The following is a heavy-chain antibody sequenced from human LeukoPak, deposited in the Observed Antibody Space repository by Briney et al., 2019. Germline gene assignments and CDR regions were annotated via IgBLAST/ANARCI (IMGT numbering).Heavy chain of an antibody. V-gene: IGHV1-2*02. J-gene: IGHJ4*02. D-gene: IGHD3-22*01. CDR3: VKSGYYDTSGYTFDY. Sequence: ASVKVSCKASGYNFICYYIHWVGQAPGRGLEWMGGMNPNSGGTNYAQKSQGRVTMTTDTSINTAYMDLSRLRSEDTAVYYCVKSGYYDTSGYTFDYWGQGTLVTVSS. CDR2: MNPNSGGT. CDR1: GYNFICYY.